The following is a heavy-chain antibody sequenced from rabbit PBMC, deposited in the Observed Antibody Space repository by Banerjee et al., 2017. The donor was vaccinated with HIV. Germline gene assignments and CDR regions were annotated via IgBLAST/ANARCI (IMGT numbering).Heavy chain of an antibody. Sequence: QSLEESGGDLVKPGASLTLTCTASGFSFSSRYWICWVRQVPGKGLEWIACIGTTGGSTYYAILAKGRFTISKTSSTTVTLQMTSLTAADTATYFCARFLGDADWTFNLRGPGTLVTVS. V-gene: IGHV1S40*01. D-gene: IGHD5-1*01. CDR2: IGTTGGST. CDR3: ARFLGDADWTFNL. J-gene: IGHJ4*01. CDR1: GFSFSSRYW.